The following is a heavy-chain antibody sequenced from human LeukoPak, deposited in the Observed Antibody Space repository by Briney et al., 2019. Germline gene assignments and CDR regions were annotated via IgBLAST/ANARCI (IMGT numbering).Heavy chain of an antibody. V-gene: IGHV3-15*07. J-gene: IGHJ4*02. CDR2: TKPKTDGETT. CDR1: GFTFSNAY. Sequence: GGSLRLSCAASGFTFSNAYMHWVRQAPGKGLEWVGRTKPKTDGETTEYAAPVKGRFTISRDDSKNTLNLQMNSLKTEDTAVYYCTTGIRGDWGQGTLVTVSS. CDR3: TTGIRGD. D-gene: IGHD3-10*01.